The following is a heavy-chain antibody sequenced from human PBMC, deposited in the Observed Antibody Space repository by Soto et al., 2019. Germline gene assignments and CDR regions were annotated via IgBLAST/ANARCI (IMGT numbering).Heavy chain of an antibody. CDR1: GFTFSSYW. CDR3: ARGSSWSDY. V-gene: IGHV3-48*02. Sequence: PGGSLRLSCAASGFTFSSYWMHWVRQAPGKGLEWVSYISSSGSTIYYAGSVRGRFTISRDNAKNSLYLQMNSLRDEDTAVYYCARGSSWSDYWGQGALVTVSS. J-gene: IGHJ4*02. D-gene: IGHD6-13*01. CDR2: ISSSGSTI.